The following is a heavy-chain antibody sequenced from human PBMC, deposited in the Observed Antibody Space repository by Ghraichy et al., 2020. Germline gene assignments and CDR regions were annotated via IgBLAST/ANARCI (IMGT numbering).Heavy chain of an antibody. CDR2: ISWDGGST. CDR1: GFTFDDYA. V-gene: IGHV3-43D*03. CDR3: AKDRGYCSSTSCAGPSYYFDY. D-gene: IGHD2-2*01. Sequence: GGSLRLSCAASGFTFDDYAMHWVRQAPGKGLEWVSLISWDGGSTYYADSVKGRFTISRDNSKNSLYLQMNSLRAEDTALYYCAKDRGYCSSTSCAGPSYYFDYWGQGTLVTVSS. J-gene: IGHJ4*02.